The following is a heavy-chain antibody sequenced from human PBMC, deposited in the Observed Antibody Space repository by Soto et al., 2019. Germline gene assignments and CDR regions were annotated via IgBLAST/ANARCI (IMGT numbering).Heavy chain of an antibody. CDR2: IYYSGST. D-gene: IGHD4-17*01. CDR3: AMAFTVTTTTPLV. CDR1: GGSISSGGYY. V-gene: IGHV4-31*03. J-gene: IGHJ4*02. Sequence: TSETLSLTCTVSGGSISSGGYYWSWIRQHPGKGLEWIGYIYYSGSTYYNPSLKSRVTISVDTSKNQFSLKLSSVTAADTAVYYCAMAFTVTTTTPLVWGQGTLVTVSS.